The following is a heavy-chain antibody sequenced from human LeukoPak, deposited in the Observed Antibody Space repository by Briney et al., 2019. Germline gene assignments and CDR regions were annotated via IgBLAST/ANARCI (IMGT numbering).Heavy chain of an antibody. Sequence: QSGGSLRLSCAASGFTFSSYAMSWVRQAPGKGLEWVSAISGSGGSTYYADSVKGRFTISRDNSKNTLYLQMNSLRAEDTAVYYCAKGHSGYDSYDSSGYTSSGYWGRGTLVTVSS. CDR3: AKGHSGYDSYDSSGYTSSGY. J-gene: IGHJ4*02. V-gene: IGHV3-23*01. CDR1: GFTFSSYA. CDR2: ISGSGGST. D-gene: IGHD3-22*01.